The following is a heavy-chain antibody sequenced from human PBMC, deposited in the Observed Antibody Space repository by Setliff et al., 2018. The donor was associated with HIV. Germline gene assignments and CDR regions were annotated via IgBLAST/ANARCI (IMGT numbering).Heavy chain of an antibody. Sequence: GSLRLSCTASGFTFINYEMNWVRQAPGKGLEWVAYISYSGSAIHYADSVKGRFTISRDNAKNSLYLQMNSLRAEDTAVYYCARDRVVGATLDPLDLWGQGTMVT. CDR3: ARDRVVGATLDPLDL. V-gene: IGHV3-48*03. CDR2: ISYSGSAI. D-gene: IGHD1-26*01. CDR1: GFTFINYE. J-gene: IGHJ3*01.